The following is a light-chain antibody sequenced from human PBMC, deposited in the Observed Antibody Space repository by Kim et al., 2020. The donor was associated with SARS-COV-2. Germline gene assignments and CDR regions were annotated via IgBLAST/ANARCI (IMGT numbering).Light chain of an antibody. V-gene: IGLV2-14*04. CDR3: SSYTSSTTLV. CDR2: DVT. CDR1: SNDVGAYTY. J-gene: IGLJ3*02. Sequence: GQALTISCTGTSNDVGAYTYVSWYQQHPGKAPKLMIYDVTKRPSGVSDRFSGSKSGNTASLTISGLQAEDEADYYCSSYTSSTTLVFGGGTQLTVL.